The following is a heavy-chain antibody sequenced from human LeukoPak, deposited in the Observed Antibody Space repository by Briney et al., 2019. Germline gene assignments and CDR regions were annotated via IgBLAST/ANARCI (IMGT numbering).Heavy chain of an antibody. Sequence: GGSLRLSCAASGFTFSGSAMHWVRQASGKGLGWIGHIRSKANSYATTYAASVKGRFTISRDDSKNTAYLQMNSLKTEDTAVYYCTSPDVDTAMALFYWGQGTLVTVSS. D-gene: IGHD5-18*01. V-gene: IGHV3-73*01. CDR2: IRSKANSYAT. CDR1: GFTFSGSA. CDR3: TSPDVDTAMALFY. J-gene: IGHJ4*02.